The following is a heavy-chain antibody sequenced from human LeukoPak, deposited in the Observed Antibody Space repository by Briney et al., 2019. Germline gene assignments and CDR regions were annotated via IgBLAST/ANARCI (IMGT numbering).Heavy chain of an antibody. Sequence: SGGSLRLSCAASGFTFSNYDMNWVRQPPGKGLERVSAISGSGGSTYYADSVKGRFTISRDNSKNTLYLQMNSLRAEDAAVYYCAKGSLSYCSGRCYYFDYWGQGTLVTVSS. CDR3: AKGSLSYCSGRCYYFDY. V-gene: IGHV3-23*01. D-gene: IGHD2-15*01. CDR1: GFTFSNYD. J-gene: IGHJ4*02. CDR2: ISGSGGST.